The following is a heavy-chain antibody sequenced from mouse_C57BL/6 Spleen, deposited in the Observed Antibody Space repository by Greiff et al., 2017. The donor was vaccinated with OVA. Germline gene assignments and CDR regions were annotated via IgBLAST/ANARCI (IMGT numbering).Heavy chain of an antibody. D-gene: IGHD2-5*01. CDR3: ARDLDSNYEGGTSAMDY. V-gene: IGHV3-6*01. Sequence: EVKLQESGPGLVKPSQSLSLTCSVTGYSITSGYYWNWIRQFPGNKLEWMGYISYDGSNNYNPSLKNRISITRDTSKNQFFLKLNSVTTEDTATYYCARDLDSNYEGGTSAMDYWGQGTSVTVSS. J-gene: IGHJ4*01. CDR1: GYSITSGYY. CDR2: ISYDGSN.